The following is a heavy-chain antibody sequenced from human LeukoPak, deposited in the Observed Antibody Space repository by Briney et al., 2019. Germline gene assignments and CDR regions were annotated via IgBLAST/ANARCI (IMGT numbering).Heavy chain of an antibody. Sequence: GASVKVSCKASGYTFTGYYMDWVRQAPGQGLEWMGIINPSGGSTSYAQKFQGRVTMTRDTSTSTVYMELSSLRSEDTAVYYCARPQVGVTGYPYYYYGTDVWGQGTTVTVSS. J-gene: IGHJ6*02. V-gene: IGHV1-46*01. CDR3: ARPQVGVTGYPYYYYGTDV. D-gene: IGHD3-9*01. CDR1: GYTFTGYY. CDR2: INPSGGST.